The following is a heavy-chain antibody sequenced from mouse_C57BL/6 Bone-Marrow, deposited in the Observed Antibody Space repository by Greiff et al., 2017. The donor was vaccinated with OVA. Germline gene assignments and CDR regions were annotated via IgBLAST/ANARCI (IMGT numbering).Heavy chain of an antibody. CDR2: IDPETGGT. CDR1: GYTFTDYE. Sequence: QVQLQQSGAELVRPGASVTLSCKASGYTFTDYEMHWVKQTPVHGLEWIGAIDPETGGTAYNQKFKGKAILTADKSSSTAYMELRSLTSEDSAVYYCTRYSHDGFDYWGQGTTLTVSS. D-gene: IGHD2-3*01. V-gene: IGHV1-15*01. CDR3: TRYSHDGFDY. J-gene: IGHJ2*01.